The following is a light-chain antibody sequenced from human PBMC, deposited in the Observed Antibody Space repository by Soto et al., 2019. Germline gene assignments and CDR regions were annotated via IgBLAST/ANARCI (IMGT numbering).Light chain of an antibody. Sequence: DIQLTQSPSTLSPSVGDRVTITCRASQSISSWLAWYQQKPGKAPKLLIYKASSLQSGVPSRFSGSGSGTEFPLTISSLQADDFATYYCQQYNTYPHTFGQGTKLEI. CDR3: QQYNTYPHT. V-gene: IGKV1-5*03. CDR2: KAS. J-gene: IGKJ2*01. CDR1: QSISSW.